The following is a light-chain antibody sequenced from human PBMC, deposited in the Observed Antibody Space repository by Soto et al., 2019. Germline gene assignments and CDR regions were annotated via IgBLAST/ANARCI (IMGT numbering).Light chain of an antibody. V-gene: IGLV2-14*01. CDR2: DVS. CDR1: ISDVGGYDY. CDR3: SSYTTSSTYV. J-gene: IGLJ1*01. Sequence: QSVLTQPASVSGSPGQSITISCTGTISDVGGYDYVSWYQQHPGKAPKLTIYDVSNRPSGVSNSFSGPKSGNTASLTFSWLQADDEADYYCSSYTTSSTYVFGTGTKVTVL.